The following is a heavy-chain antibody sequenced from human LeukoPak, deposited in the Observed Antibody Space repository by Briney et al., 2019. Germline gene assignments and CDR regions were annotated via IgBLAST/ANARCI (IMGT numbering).Heavy chain of an antibody. J-gene: IGHJ5*02. CDR3: ARFPLAGGAVVKIDP. Sequence: SETLSLTCTVSGGSISSYYWSWIRQPAGKGLEWIGRIYTSGSTNYNPFLKSRVTMSVDTSKNQFPLKLSSVTAADTAVYYCARFPLAGGAVVKIDPWGQGTLVTVSS. D-gene: IGHD3-22*01. CDR1: GGSISSYY. V-gene: IGHV4-4*07. CDR2: IYTSGST.